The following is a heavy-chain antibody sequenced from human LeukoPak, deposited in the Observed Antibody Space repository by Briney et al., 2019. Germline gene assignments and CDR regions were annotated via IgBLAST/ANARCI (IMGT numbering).Heavy chain of an antibody. Sequence: SETLSLTCTVSGGSISSSSYYWGWIRQPPGKGLEWIGSIYYSGSTYYNPSLKSRVTISVDTSKNQFSLKLSSVTAADTAVYYCARALDILTGYLFDYWGQGTLVTVSS. J-gene: IGHJ4*02. D-gene: IGHD3-9*01. CDR3: ARALDILTGYLFDY. V-gene: IGHV4-39*01. CDR2: IYYSGST. CDR1: GGSISSSSYY.